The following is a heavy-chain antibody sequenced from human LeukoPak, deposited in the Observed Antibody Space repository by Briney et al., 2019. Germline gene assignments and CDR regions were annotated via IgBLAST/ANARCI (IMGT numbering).Heavy chain of an antibody. J-gene: IGHJ5*02. CDR2: MYSRGDT. CDR3: ARDAPQVPAAGLLAS. Sequence: GGSLRLSCVASGFTVSDNYMSWVRQAPGKGLEWVSVMYSRGDTYYANSVKGRFTFSRDISKNTLYLQMDGLRNEDTAMYYCARDAPQVPAAGLLASWGQGTLVIVSS. V-gene: IGHV3-53*01. CDR1: GFTVSDNY. D-gene: IGHD6-13*01.